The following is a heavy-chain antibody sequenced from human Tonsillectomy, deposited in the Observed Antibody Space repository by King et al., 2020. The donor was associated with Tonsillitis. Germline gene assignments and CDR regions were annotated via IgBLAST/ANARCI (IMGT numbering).Heavy chain of an antibody. Sequence: EVQLVESGGGLVKPGGSLRLSCAASGFTFSNAWMSWVRQAPGKGLEWVGRIKNIADGGTIDYAAPVKGRFSISRDDSKNTLYLQMNSLKTEDTAVYFCSPTGYFQHWGQGTLVTVSS. CDR3: SPTGYFQH. CDR1: GFTFSNAW. D-gene: IGHD1-14*01. V-gene: IGHV3-15*01. J-gene: IGHJ1*01. CDR2: IKNIADGGTI.